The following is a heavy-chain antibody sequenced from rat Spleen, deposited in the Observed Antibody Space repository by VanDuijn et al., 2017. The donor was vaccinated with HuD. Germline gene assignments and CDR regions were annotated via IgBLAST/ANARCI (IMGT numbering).Heavy chain of an antibody. CDR2: ISTGAGNT. Sequence: EVQLVESGGGLVQPGRSLKLSCAASGFIFSNYYMAWVRQAPAKGLEWVASISTGAGNTYYRDSVKGRFTISRDNAKRTLNLQMDSLRSEDTATYYCTTGGPVYFDYWGQGVMVTVSS. V-gene: IGHV5-27*01. CDR3: TTGGPVYFDY. J-gene: IGHJ2*01. CDR1: GFIFSNYY.